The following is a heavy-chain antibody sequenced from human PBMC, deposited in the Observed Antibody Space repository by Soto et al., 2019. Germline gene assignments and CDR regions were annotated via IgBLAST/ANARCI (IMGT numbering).Heavy chain of an antibody. D-gene: IGHD6-6*01. CDR2: ISYSGST. Sequence: QLQLQESGPGLVKPSETLSLTCTVSGGSISSSSYYWGWIRQPPGKGLEWIGSISYSGSTNYNPSLESRVTISVGTSKNQFPLKLSSVTAADAAVYYCARQSSLRYFDFWGRGTLVTVSS. V-gene: IGHV4-39*01. CDR1: GGSISSSSYY. J-gene: IGHJ2*01. CDR3: ARQSSLRYFDF.